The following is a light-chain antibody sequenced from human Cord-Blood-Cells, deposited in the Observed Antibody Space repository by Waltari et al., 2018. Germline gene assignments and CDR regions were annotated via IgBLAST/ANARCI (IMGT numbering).Light chain of an antibody. V-gene: IGLV2-8*01. J-gene: IGLJ1*01. Sequence: QSALTQPPSASGSPGQSVTISCTATSSDGGGYNYVSWYQQHPGKAPQLMIYEVSKRPSGVPDRFSGSKSGNTTSLTVSGLQAEDEADYYCSSYAGSNNFVFGTGTKVTVL. CDR2: EVS. CDR3: SSYAGSNNFV. CDR1: SSDGGGYNY.